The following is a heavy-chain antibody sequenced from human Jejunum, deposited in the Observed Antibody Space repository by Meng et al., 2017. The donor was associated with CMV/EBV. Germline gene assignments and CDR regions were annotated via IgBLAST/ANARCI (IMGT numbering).Heavy chain of an antibody. CDR1: GLTFTRYW. J-gene: IGHJ4*02. CDR3: ARDVWGLGDY. V-gene: IGHV3-74*01. CDR2: INSDGSST. D-gene: IGHD2-8*01. Sequence: CAASGLTFTRYWMHLVRQVPGKGLMWVSRINSDGSSTDYADSVKGRFTISRDNAKNTLYLQMNSLRAEDTAVYYCARDVWGLGDYWGQGTLVTVSS.